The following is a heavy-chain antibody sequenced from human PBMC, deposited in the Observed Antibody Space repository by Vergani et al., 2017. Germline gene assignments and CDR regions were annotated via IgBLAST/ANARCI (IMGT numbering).Heavy chain of an antibody. V-gene: IGHV3-23*01. D-gene: IGHD6-13*01. Sequence: DVQLLESGGGLVQPGGSLSLSCAASGFIFSKNAMTWVRQTPGKGLEWVSVISPSGSRTYYADSVKGRFTMSRDNSKNTLYLQMNSPRADDTAVYFCARGRYSSSWEPLGWFDPWGQGTLVTVSS. CDR1: GFIFSKNA. CDR2: ISPSGSRT. J-gene: IGHJ5*02. CDR3: ARGRYSSSWEPLGWFDP.